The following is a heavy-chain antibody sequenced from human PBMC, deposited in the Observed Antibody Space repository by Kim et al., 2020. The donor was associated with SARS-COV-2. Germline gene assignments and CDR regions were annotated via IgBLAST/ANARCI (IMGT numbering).Heavy chain of an antibody. J-gene: IGHJ4*02. D-gene: IGHD6-13*01. CDR1: GYTFTSYG. CDR3: ARDTILRGSSWYDY. Sequence: ASVKVSCKASGYTFTSYGISWVRQAPGQGLEWMGWISAYNGNTNYAQKLQGRVTMTTDTSTSTAYMELRSLRSDDTAVYYCARDTILRGSSWYDYWGQGTLVTVSS. CDR2: ISAYNGNT. V-gene: IGHV1-18*01.